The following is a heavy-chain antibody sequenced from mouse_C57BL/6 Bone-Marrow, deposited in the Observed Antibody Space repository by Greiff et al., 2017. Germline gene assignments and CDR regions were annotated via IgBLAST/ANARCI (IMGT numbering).Heavy chain of an antibody. D-gene: IGHD1-1*01. CDR2: IWWDDDK. Sequence: QVTLKVCGPGILQPSQTLSLTCSFSGFSLSTFGMGVGWIRQPSGKGLEWLAHIWWDDDKYYNPALKSRPTISKATSKNQVFLKIANVNTADTATYDCARMYGSEFLGFAYWGQGTLVTVSA. CDR3: ARMYGSEFLGFAY. J-gene: IGHJ3*01. V-gene: IGHV8-8*01. CDR1: GFSLSTFGMG.